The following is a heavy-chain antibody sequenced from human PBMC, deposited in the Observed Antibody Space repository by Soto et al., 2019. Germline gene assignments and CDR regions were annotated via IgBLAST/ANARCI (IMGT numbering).Heavy chain of an antibody. CDR2: ISSSSSTI. V-gene: IGHV3-48*02. D-gene: IGHD3-16*01. CDR1: GFTFSSYS. Sequence: EVQLVESGGGLVQPGGSLRLSCAASGFTFSSYSMNWVRQAPGKGLEWVSYISSSSSTIYYADSVKGRFTISRDNAKNSLYLQMNSLRDEDTAVYYCARVDYDYVWGSFDYWGQGTLVTVSS. CDR3: ARVDYDYVWGSFDY. J-gene: IGHJ4*02.